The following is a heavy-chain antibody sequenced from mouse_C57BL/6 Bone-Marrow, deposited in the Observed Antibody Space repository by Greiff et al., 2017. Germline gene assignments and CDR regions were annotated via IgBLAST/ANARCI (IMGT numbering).Heavy chain of an antibody. V-gene: IGHV1-61*01. CDR2: IYPSDSET. CDR1: GYTFTSYW. CDR3: AGWGSSYEWYFDV. Sequence: QVQLQQPGAELVRPGSSVKLSCKASGYTFTSYWMDWVKQRPGQGLEWIGNIYPSDSETHYNQKFKDKATLTVDKSSSTAYMQLSSLTSEDSAVYYCAGWGSSYEWYFDVWGTGTTVTVSS. J-gene: IGHJ1*03. D-gene: IGHD1-1*01.